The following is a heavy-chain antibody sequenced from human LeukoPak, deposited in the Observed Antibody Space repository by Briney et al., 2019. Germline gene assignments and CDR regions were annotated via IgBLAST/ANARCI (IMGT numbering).Heavy chain of an antibody. D-gene: IGHD3-22*01. CDR1: GFSVSGNY. V-gene: IGHV3-23*01. CDR2: ISGSGGST. J-gene: IGHJ4*02. CDR3: AKTDSSGYIVY. Sequence: PGGSLRLSCAASGFSVSGNYMTWVRQAPGKGLEWVSAISGSGGSTYYADSVKGRFTISRDNSKNTLYLQMNSLRAEDTAVYYCAKTDSSGYIVYWGQGTLVTVSS.